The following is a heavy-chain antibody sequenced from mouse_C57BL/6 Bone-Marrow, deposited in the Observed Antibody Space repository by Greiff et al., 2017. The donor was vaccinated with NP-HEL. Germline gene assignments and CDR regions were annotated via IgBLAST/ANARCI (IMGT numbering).Heavy chain of an antibody. CDR1: GFNFNDSY. CDR2: IDPGDGET. V-gene: IGHV14-2*01. D-gene: IGHD1-1*01. CDR3: ARLLRDY. J-gene: IGHJ2*01. Sequence: VQLQQSGAELVKPGASVKLSCTASGFNFNDSYMHWVKQRTEPGLEWIGRIDPGDGETKYAAKFQGKATITADKSSNTASLQLRSLTSEDTAVYYCARLLRDYWGQGTTLTVSS.